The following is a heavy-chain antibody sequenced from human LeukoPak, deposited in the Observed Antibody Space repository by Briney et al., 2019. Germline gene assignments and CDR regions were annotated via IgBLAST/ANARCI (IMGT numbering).Heavy chain of an antibody. CDR2: ISYDGSNK. CDR3: ARERDSSYYYYYYMDV. CDR1: GFTFSSYA. V-gene: IGHV3-30*04. J-gene: IGHJ6*03. Sequence: GGSLRLSCAASGFTFSSYAMHWVRQAPGKGLEWVAVISYDGSNKYYADSVKGRFTISRDNSKYTLYLQMNSLRAEDTAVYYCARERDSSYYYYYYMDVWGKGTTVSVSS. D-gene: IGHD6-13*01.